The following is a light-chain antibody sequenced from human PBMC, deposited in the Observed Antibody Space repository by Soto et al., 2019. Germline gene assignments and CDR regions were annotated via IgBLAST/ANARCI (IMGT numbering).Light chain of an antibody. Sequence: DIQMTQSPSTLSASVGDRVTITCRASQSISNWLAWYQQKPGKAPNLLIYDASSLESGVPSRFSGSGSGTEFTLTISSLQPDDFATYYCQQYHIYSWTFGQGTKVEFK. J-gene: IGKJ1*01. CDR1: QSISNW. CDR3: QQYHIYSWT. CDR2: DAS. V-gene: IGKV1-5*01.